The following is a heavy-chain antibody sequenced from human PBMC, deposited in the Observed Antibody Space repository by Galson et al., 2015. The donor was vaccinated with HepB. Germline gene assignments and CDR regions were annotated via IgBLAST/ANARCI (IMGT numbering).Heavy chain of an antibody. CDR2: IYYSGST. J-gene: IGHJ4*02. CDR1: GGSISSSSYY. V-gene: IGHV4-39*01. CDR3: SRAAAASGLLVFDY. D-gene: IGHD6-13*01. Sequence: SETLSLTCTVSGGSISSSSYYWGWIRQPPGKGQEWIGSIYYSGSTYYNPSLKSRVTISVDTSKNQFSLKLSSVTAADTAVYYCSRAAAASGLLVFDYWGQGTLVTVSS.